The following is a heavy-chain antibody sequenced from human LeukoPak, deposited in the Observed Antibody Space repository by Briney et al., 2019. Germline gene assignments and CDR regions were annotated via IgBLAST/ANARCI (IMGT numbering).Heavy chain of an antibody. J-gene: IGHJ6*03. CDR1: GFTFSSYE. V-gene: IGHV3-48*03. Sequence: TGGSLRLSCAASGFTFSSYEMNWVRQAPGKGLEWVSYISSSGSTIYYADSVKGRFTISRDNTKNSLYLQMNSLRAEDTAVYYCAREHYGDYDYYMDVWGKGTTVTVSS. CDR2: ISSSGSTI. D-gene: IGHD4-17*01. CDR3: AREHYGDYDYYMDV.